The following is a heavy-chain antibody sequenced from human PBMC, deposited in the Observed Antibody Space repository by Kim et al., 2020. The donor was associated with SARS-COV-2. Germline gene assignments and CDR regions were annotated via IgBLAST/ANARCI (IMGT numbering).Heavy chain of an antibody. CDR3: ARGLYRGPVASKGGMDV. D-gene: IGHD2-15*01. J-gene: IGHJ6*02. V-gene: IGHV4-34*01. CDR1: GGSFSGYY. Sequence: SETLSLTCAVYGGSFSGYYWSWIRQPPGKGLEWIGEINHSGSTNYNPSLKSRVTISVDTSKNQFSLKLSSVTAADTAVYYCARGLYRGPVASKGGMDVWGQGTTVTVSS. CDR2: INHSGST.